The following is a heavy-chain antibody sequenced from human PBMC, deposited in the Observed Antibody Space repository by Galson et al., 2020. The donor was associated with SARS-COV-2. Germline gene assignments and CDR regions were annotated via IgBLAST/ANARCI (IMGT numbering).Heavy chain of an antibody. V-gene: IGHV3-21*01. D-gene: IGHD2-2*01. J-gene: IGHJ6*02. CDR2: ISAGSSYI. Sequence: GESLKISCAASGFPFNSYSMNWVRQAPGKGLEWVSSISAGSSYIYYADSVKGRFTISRDNAKNSLYLQMNSLRADDTAVYYCARVGGMATTAANYFYCGLDVWGQGTTVTVSS. CDR3: ARVGGMATTAANYFYCGLDV. CDR1: GFPFNSYS.